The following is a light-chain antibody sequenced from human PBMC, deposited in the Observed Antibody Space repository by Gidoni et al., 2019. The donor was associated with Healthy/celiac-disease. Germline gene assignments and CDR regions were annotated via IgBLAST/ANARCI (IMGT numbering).Light chain of an antibody. J-gene: IGLJ2*01. Sequence: QSALTQPASVSGSPGKSITISCTGTSSDVGSYNLVSWYQQHPGKAPKLMIYEGSKRPSGVSNRFSGSKSGNTASLTISGLQAEDEADYYCCSYAGSSTLVFGGGTKLXVX. CDR2: EGS. CDR1: SSDVGSYNL. CDR3: CSYAGSSTLV. V-gene: IGLV2-23*01.